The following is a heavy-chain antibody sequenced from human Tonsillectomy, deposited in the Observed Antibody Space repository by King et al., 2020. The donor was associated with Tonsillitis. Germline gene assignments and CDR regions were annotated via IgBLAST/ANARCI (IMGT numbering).Heavy chain of an antibody. D-gene: IGHD6-19*01. CDR3: AKEFLKDKWLGFDY. J-gene: IGHJ4*02. V-gene: IGHV3-23*04. CDR2: LSSVGGST. CDR1: GFTFSSYA. Sequence: VQLVESGGGLVQPGGSLRLSCAASGFTFSSYAMSWVRQAPGKGLEWVSGLSSVGGSTYYADSVKCRFTISRDNSKNTLYLQMNSLRADDTALYYCAKEFLKDKWLGFDYWGQGTLVTVSS.